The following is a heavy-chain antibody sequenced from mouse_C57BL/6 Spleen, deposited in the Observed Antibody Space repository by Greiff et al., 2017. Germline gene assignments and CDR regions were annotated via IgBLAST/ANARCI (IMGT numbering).Heavy chain of an antibody. J-gene: IGHJ2*01. CDR2: IHPNSGST. CDR3: ARAITTVVATRYFDY. Sequence: QVQLQQPGAELVKPGASVKLSCKASGYTFTSYWMHWVKQRPGQGLEWIGMIHPNSGSTNYNEKFKSKATLTVDKSSSTAYMQLSSLTSEDSAVYYCARAITTVVATRYFDYWGQGTTLTVSS. CDR1: GYTFTSYW. V-gene: IGHV1-64*01. D-gene: IGHD1-1*01.